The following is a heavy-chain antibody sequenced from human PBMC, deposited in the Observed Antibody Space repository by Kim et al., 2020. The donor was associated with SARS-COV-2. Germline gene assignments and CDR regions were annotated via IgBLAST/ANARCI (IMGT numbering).Heavy chain of an antibody. J-gene: IGHJ6*02. CDR2: ISTSGSTI. Sequence: GSLRLSCAASGFTFSTYEMNWVRQAPGKGLEWISYISTSGSTIYYADSVKGRFTISRDNAKSSLSLQMNSLRAEDTAVYYCARSLYCSSTSCFYGMDGWGQGTTVTGPS. D-gene: IGHD2-2*01. V-gene: IGHV3-48*03. CDR1: GFTFSTYE. CDR3: ARSLYCSSTSCFYGMDG.